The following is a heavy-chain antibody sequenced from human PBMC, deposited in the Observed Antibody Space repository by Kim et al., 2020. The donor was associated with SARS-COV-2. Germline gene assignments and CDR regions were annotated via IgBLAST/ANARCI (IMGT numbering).Heavy chain of an antibody. CDR1: GFTVSSNY. Sequence: GGSLRLSCAASGFTVSSNYMSWVRQAPGKGLEWVSVIYSGGSTYYADSVKGRFTISRDNSKNTLYLQMNSLRAEDTAVYYCARSPGYGDYRFDYWGQGTLGTVSS. CDR2: IYSGGST. D-gene: IGHD4-17*01. V-gene: IGHV3-53*01. CDR3: ARSPGYGDYRFDY. J-gene: IGHJ4*02.